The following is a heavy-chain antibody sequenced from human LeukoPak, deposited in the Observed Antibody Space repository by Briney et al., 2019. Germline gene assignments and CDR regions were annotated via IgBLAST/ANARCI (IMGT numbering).Heavy chain of an antibody. J-gene: IGHJ4*02. CDR1: GGSLSSYY. Sequence: SETLSLTCTVSGGSLSSYYWSWIRQPPGKGLEWIGYIYYSGSGSTNYNPSLKSRVTISVDTSKNQFSLKLSSVTAADTAVYYCARRGGHGGSFDYWGQGTLVTVSP. CDR3: ARRGGHGGSFDY. V-gene: IGHV4-59*12. CDR2: IYYSGSGST. D-gene: IGHD4-23*01.